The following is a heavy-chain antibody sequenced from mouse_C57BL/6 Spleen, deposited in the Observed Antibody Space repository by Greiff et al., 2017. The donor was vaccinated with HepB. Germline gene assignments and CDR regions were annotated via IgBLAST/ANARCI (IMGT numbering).Heavy chain of an antibody. CDR2: IDPENGDT. J-gene: IGHJ3*01. V-gene: IGHV14-4*01. CDR1: GFNIKDDY. D-gene: IGHD1-1*01. Sequence: VQLQQSGAELVRPGASVKLSCTASGFNIKDDYMHWVKQRPEQGLEWIGWIDPENGDTEYASKFQGKATITADTSSNTAYLQLSSLTSEDTAVYYCTTGYYGSSYAWLAYWGQGTLVTVSA. CDR3: TTGYYGSSYAWLAY.